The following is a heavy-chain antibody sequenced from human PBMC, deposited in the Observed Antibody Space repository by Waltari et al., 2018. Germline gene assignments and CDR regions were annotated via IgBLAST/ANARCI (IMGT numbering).Heavy chain of an antibody. Sequence: QVQLQQWGAGLLKPSETLSLTCAVYGGSFRGYYWSWIRQPPGKGLEWIGEIKHSGSTNYNPSLKSRVTISVDTSKNQFSLKLSSVTAADTAVYYCARVLGARGDAFDIWGQGTMVTVSS. V-gene: IGHV4-34*01. CDR1: GGSFRGYY. D-gene: IGHD1-26*01. CDR3: ARVLGARGDAFDI. CDR2: IKHSGST. J-gene: IGHJ3*02.